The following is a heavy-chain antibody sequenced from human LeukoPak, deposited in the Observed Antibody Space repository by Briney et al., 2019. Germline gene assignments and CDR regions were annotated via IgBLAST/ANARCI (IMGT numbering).Heavy chain of an antibody. V-gene: IGHV4-4*02. D-gene: IGHD6-13*01. CDR2: INHSGST. Sequence: PSGTLSLTCAVSGGSISSSNWWSWVRQPPGKGLEWIGEINHSGSTNYNPSLKSRVTISVDTSKNQFSLKLSSVTAADTAVYYCARHRSRRIAADYWGQGTLVTVSS. CDR3: ARHRSRRIAADY. J-gene: IGHJ4*02. CDR1: GGSISSSNW.